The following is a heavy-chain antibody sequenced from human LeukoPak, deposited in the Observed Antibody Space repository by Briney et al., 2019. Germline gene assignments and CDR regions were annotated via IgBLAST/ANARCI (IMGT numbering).Heavy chain of an antibody. CDR1: GFTFSSYS. Sequence: GGSLRLSCAASGFTFSSYSMNWVRQAPGKGLEWISSISSSSSYIYYADSVKGRFTIPRDNAKNSLYLQMNSLRAEDTAVYYCARQLYLYYGMDVWGQGTTVTVSS. V-gene: IGHV3-21*01. D-gene: IGHD2-15*01. CDR3: ARQLYLYYGMDV. CDR2: ISSSSSYI. J-gene: IGHJ6*02.